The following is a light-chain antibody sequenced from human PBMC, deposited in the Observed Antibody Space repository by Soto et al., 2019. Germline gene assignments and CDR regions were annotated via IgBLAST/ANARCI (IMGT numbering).Light chain of an antibody. CDR1: QSVLHSSTNKNY. CDR3: QQYYSIPWT. J-gene: IGKJ1*01. Sequence: DIVMTQSPDSLAVSLGERATINCKSSQSVLHSSTNKNYLAWYQQKPGQSPNLLIYWASAREYGVPDRFSGSGSGTAFTLTISSLQAEDVAVYYCQQYYSIPWTFGQGTKVEIK. CDR2: WAS. V-gene: IGKV4-1*01.